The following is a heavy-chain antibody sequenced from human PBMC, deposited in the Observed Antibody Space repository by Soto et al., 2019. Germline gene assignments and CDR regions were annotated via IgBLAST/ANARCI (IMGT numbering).Heavy chain of an antibody. J-gene: IGHJ4*02. CDR3: ARESYSGYHSYDY. Sequence: SETLSLTCAVPGYSISSGCFWGWIRQPPGKGLEWIANMYHDGNTHYNPSLKSRVTMSVDTSKNQFSLKLNSVTAADTAVYYCARESYSGYHSYDYWGQGIRVTVSA. CDR2: MYHDGNT. V-gene: IGHV4-38-2*02. D-gene: IGHD5-12*01. CDR1: GYSISSGCF.